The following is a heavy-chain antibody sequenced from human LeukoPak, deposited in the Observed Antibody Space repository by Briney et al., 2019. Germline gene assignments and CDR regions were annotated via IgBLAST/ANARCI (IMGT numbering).Heavy chain of an antibody. CDR2: INSDGRSR. CDR1: GFTFSNNW. V-gene: IGHV3-74*01. CDR3: ARGSHDFDY. Sequence: PGQCLRLSCPVSGFTFSNNWMHWVSHAPRKGVVCVSSINSDGRSRNYAEWVKGRFTSSRDNAKNTLDLQMNSLRDEDTAGFSCARGSHDFDYWGQGTLVTVSS. J-gene: IGHJ4*02.